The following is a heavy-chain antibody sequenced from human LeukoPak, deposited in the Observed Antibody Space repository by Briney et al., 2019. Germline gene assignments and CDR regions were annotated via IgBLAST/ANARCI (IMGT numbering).Heavy chain of an antibody. D-gene: IGHD3-3*01. CDR2: ISYDGSNK. CDR3: ARDAGLLEWLLPED. J-gene: IGHJ4*02. V-gene: IGHV3-30*01. Sequence: GGSLRPSCAASGFTFSSYAMHWVRQAPGKGLEWVAVISYDGSNKYYADSVKGRFTISRDNSKNTLYLQMNSLRAEDTAVYYCARDAGLLEWLLPEDWGQGTLVTVSS. CDR1: GFTFSSYA.